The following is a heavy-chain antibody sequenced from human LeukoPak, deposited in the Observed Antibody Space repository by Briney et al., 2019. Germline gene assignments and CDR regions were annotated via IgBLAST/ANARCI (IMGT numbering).Heavy chain of an antibody. Sequence: PGGSLRLSCAASGFTVSSNYMSWVRQAPGKGLEWVSVIYSGGSTYYADSVKGRFTISRDNSKNTLCLQMNSLRAEDTGVYYCARDDGFSCYSYWGQGTLVTVSS. CDR3: ARDDGFSCYSY. V-gene: IGHV3-53*01. J-gene: IGHJ4*02. CDR1: GFTVSSNY. D-gene: IGHD3/OR15-3a*01. CDR2: IYSGGST.